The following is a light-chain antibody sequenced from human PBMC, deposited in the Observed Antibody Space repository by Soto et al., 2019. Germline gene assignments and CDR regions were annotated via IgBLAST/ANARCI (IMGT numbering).Light chain of an antibody. Sequence: EIVLTQSPGTLSLSPGQRATLSCRASQSVSSSYLAWYQQKPGQAPRLLIYATSSRATGIPDRFSGRGSGTDFTLTISRLEPEDVAVYYCQWYGSSPLTFGGGTKVEI. CDR1: QSVSSSY. CDR3: QWYGSSPLT. CDR2: ATS. V-gene: IGKV3-20*01. J-gene: IGKJ4*01.